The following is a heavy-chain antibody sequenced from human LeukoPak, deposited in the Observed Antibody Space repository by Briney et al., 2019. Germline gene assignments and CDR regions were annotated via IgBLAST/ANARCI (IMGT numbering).Heavy chain of an antibody. CDR2: IYYSGST. D-gene: IGHD6-13*01. V-gene: IGHV4-39*01. J-gene: IGHJ4*02. Sequence: GSLRLSCAASGFTFSTYSMHWVRQPPGKGLEWFGSIYYSGSTYYNPSLKSRVTISVDTSKNQFSLKLSSVTAADTAVYYCARLPGIAAAGRIWFDYWGQGTLVTVSS. CDR3: ARLPGIAAAGRIWFDY. CDR1: GFTFSTYSMH.